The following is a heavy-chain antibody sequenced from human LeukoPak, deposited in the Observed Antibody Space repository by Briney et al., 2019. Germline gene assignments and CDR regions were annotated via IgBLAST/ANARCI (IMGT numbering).Heavy chain of an antibody. CDR2: IGDTT. V-gene: IGHV3-23*01. D-gene: IGHD1-26*01. CDR1: GFIYSDWW. J-gene: IGHJ4*02. CDR3: AKAFAFVGANFFDY. Sequence: SGGSLRLSCVASGFIYSDWWMSWVRQAPGKGLEWVSAIGDTTYYADSVEGRFTISRDNSKNTLYLQMNSLRAEDAAIYYCAKAFAFVGANFFDYWGQGTLVTVSS.